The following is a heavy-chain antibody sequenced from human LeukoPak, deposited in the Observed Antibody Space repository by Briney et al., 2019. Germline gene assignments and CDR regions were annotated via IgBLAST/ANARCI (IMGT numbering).Heavy chain of an antibody. CDR1: GGSISSSSYY. D-gene: IGHD3-10*01. V-gene: IGHV4-39*07. CDR2: IYYSGST. J-gene: IGHJ5*02. CDR3: ARDYYGSGSYYTRPSNWFDP. Sequence: SETLSLTCTVSGGSISSSSYYWGWIRQPPGKGLEWIGSIYYSGSTYYNPSLKSRVTISVDTSKNQFSLKLNSVTAADTAVYYCARDYYGSGSYYTRPSNWFDPWGQGTLVTVSS.